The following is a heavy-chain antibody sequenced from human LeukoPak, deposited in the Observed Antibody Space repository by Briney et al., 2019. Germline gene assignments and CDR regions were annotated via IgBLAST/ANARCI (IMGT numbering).Heavy chain of an antibody. J-gene: IGHJ4*02. Sequence: ASVKVSCKASGGTFSSYAINWVRQAPGQGLEWMGRINPNSGGTNYAQKFQGRVTMTRDTSISTAYMELSRLRSDDTAVYYCARDRESNYLYDYWGQGTLVTVSS. CDR1: GGTFSSYA. CDR2: INPNSGGT. CDR3: ARDRESNYLYDY. D-gene: IGHD4-11*01. V-gene: IGHV1-2*06.